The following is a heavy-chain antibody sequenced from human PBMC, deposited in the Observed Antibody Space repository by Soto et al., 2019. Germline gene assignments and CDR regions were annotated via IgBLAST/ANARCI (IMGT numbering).Heavy chain of an antibody. D-gene: IGHD5-12*01. Sequence: SGPTLVNPTQTLTLTCTFSGFSLSTSGVGVGWVRQPPGKALEWLVLIYWDDDKRYSPSLKSRLTITKDSSTNQVVLIMTNMDPVDISSYYCAHSRRGYSDYQDFDYWGQGTLVTVSS. CDR1: GFSLSTSGVG. CDR3: AHSRRGYSDYQDFDY. V-gene: IGHV2-5*02. CDR2: IYWDDDK. J-gene: IGHJ4*02.